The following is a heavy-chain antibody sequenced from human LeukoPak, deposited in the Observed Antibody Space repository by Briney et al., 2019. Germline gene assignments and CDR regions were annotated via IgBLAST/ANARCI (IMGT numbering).Heavy chain of an antibody. Sequence: TGGSLRLSCAASGFTFSSYEMSWVRQAPGKGLEWVSYISSSGSTIYYADSVKGRFTISRDNAKNSLYLQMNSLRAEDTAVYYCARLLWFGELLPWGQGTLVTVSS. CDR2: ISSSGSTI. V-gene: IGHV3-48*03. D-gene: IGHD3-10*01. CDR1: GFTFSSYE. CDR3: ARLLWFGELLP. J-gene: IGHJ5*02.